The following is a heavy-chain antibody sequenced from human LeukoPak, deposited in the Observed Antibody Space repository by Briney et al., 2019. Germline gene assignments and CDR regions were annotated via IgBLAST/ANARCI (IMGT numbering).Heavy chain of an antibody. V-gene: IGHV3-7*01. Sequence: GGSLRLSCEASGFSFSSYWMSWVRQAPGKGLEWVANIKQDGSEKYYVDSVKGRFTISRDNAKNSLYLQMNSLRAEDTAVYYCARDTAGNDYWGQGTLVAVSS. J-gene: IGHJ4*02. CDR3: ARDTAGNDY. CDR2: IKQDGSEK. D-gene: IGHD2-8*02. CDR1: GFSFSSYW.